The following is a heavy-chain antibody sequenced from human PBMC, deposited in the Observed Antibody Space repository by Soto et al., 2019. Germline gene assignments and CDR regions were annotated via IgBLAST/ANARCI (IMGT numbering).Heavy chain of an antibody. V-gene: IGHV1-69*12. D-gene: IGHD3-10*01. CDR3: ARDKDRQQLGGNYYYILDV. Sequence: QVQLEQSGAEVKKPGSSVKVSCKASGGTFSNSAISWVRQAPGQGLEWMGGIMPIFRTPDYAQKFQGRVTITAEEFTSTVYIELSGLKSDDTAVYYCARDKDRQQLGGNYYYILDVWGQGTTVTVSS. CDR1: GGTFSNSA. J-gene: IGHJ6*02. CDR2: IMPIFRTP.